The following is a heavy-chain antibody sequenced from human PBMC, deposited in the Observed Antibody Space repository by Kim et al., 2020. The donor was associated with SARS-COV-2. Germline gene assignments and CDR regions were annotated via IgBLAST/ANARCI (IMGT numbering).Heavy chain of an antibody. CDR3: AKEAATVVY. J-gene: IGHJ4*02. CDR2: GST. D-gene: IGHD6-25*01. V-gene: IGHV3-23*01. Sequence: GSTYYADSVKGRFTISRDNSKNTLYLQMNSLRAEDTAVYYCAKEAATVVYWGQGTLVTVSS.